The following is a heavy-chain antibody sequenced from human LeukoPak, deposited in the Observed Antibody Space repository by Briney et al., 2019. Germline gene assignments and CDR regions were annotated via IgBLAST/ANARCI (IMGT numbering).Heavy chain of an antibody. J-gene: IGHJ5*02. D-gene: IGHD6-13*01. CDR2: IYNSGST. CDR1: GGSISSSTYY. Sequence: SETLSLTCSVSGGSISSSTYYWGWIRQPPGKGLKWIGNIYNSGSTYYNPSLKSRVTISVDTSKNQFSLKLSSVTAADTAVYYCARQAYSSNLGWFDPWGQGTLVTVSS. CDR3: ARQAYSSNLGWFDP. V-gene: IGHV4-39*01.